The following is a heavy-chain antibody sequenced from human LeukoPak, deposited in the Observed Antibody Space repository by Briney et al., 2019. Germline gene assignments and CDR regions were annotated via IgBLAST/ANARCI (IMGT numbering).Heavy chain of an antibody. CDR1: GYTFTSYG. J-gene: IGHJ4*02. CDR3: ARDIGYSKPTVDY. V-gene: IGHV1-18*01. CDR2: ISAYNGNT. D-gene: IGHD6-13*01. Sequence: ASVKVSCTTPGYTFTSYGISWVRQAPGQGIEWMGWISAYNGNTNYAQKLQGRVTMATDTSTSTAYMELRSLRSDDTAVYYCARDIGYSKPTVDYWGQGTLVTVSS.